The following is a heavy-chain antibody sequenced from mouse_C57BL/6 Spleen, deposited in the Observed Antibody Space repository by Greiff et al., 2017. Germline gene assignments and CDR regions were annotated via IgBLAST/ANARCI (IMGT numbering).Heavy chain of an antibody. V-gene: IGHV1-64*01. CDR1: GYTFTSYW. D-gene: IGHD2-3*01. CDR3: ARDGWDSMDY. Sequence: QVQLKQPGAELVKPGASVKLSCKASGYTFTSYWMHWVKQRPGQGLEWIGMIHPNSGSTNYNEKFKSKATLTVDKSSSTAYMQLSSLTSEDSSVYYCARDGWDSMDYWGQGTSVTVSS. J-gene: IGHJ4*01. CDR2: IHPNSGST.